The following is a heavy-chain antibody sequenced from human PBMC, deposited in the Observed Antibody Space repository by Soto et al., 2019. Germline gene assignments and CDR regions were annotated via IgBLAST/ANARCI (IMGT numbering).Heavy chain of an antibody. CDR3: ASPGFRDY. CDR1: GFTFSSYS. CDR2: ISSSSSYI. Sequence: TGWSLRLSCAASGFTFSSYSMNWVRQAPGKGLEWVSSISSSSSYIYYADSVKGRFTISRDNAKNSLYLQMNSLRAEDTAVYYCASPGFRDYWGQGTLVTVSA. D-gene: IGHD3-10*01. V-gene: IGHV3-21*01. J-gene: IGHJ4*02.